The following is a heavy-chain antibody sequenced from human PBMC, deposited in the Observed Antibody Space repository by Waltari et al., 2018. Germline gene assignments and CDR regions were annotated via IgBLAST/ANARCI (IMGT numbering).Heavy chain of an antibody. CDR3: ARDPRNLGLDP. V-gene: IGHV3-74*03. CDR2: INAEGTTK. J-gene: IGHJ5*02. CDR1: GSIFSVFW. Sequence: EGQLVESGGALVQPGGSLRLSCTDTGSIFSVFWIDWVRQAPGKGLVWCSRINAEGTTKTYADSVQCRFTISRDNVKSILYLEMNALRPEDTAVYYCARDPRNLGLDPWGLGTLVTVSS. D-gene: IGHD3-16*01.